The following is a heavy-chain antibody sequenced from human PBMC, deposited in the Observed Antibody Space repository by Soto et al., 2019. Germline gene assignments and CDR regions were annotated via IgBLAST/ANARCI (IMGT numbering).Heavy chain of an antibody. Sequence: GGSLRLSCAASGFTFSSYWMSWVRQAPGKGLEWVANIKQDGSEKYYVDSVKGRFTISRDNAKNSLYLQMNSLRAEGTAVYYCARQSFGGSYYYYYYGMDVWGQGTTVTVSS. J-gene: IGHJ6*02. CDR3: ARQSFGGSYYYYYYGMDV. V-gene: IGHV3-7*01. D-gene: IGHD1-26*01. CDR1: GFTFSSYW. CDR2: IKQDGSEK.